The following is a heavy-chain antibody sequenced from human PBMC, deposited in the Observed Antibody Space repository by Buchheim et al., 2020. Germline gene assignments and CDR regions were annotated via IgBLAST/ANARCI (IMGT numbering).Heavy chain of an antibody. Sequence: EVQLVESGGGLVQPGGSLKLSCAASGFTFSSYEMNWVRQAPGKGLEWVSYISSSGSTIYYADSVKGRFTISRDNAKNSLYLQMNSLRAEDTAVYYCAIVPIGVGAVRFYDYWGQGTL. D-gene: IGHD1-26*01. V-gene: IGHV3-48*03. CDR3: AIVPIGVGAVRFYDY. J-gene: IGHJ4*02. CDR1: GFTFSSYE. CDR2: ISSSGSTI.